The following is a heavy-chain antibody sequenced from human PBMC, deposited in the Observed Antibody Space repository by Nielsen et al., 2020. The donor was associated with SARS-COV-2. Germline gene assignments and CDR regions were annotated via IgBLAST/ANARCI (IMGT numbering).Heavy chain of an antibody. CDR3: VRLGSSSWYLDY. Sequence: SLKISCAASGFTFDDYGMHWVRHAPGKGLEWVSGISWSSLKIDYADSIKGRFTISRDNAKNSLYLQMNSLRAEDTAVYYCVRLGSSSWYLDYWGQGTLVTVSS. D-gene: IGHD6-13*01. V-gene: IGHV3-9*01. J-gene: IGHJ4*02. CDR2: ISWSSLKI. CDR1: GFTFDDYG.